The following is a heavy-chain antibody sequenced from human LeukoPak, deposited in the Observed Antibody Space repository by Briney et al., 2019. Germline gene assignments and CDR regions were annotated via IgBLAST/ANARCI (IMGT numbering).Heavy chain of an antibody. D-gene: IGHD3-16*01. CDR3: ARDTPQRGAFEI. Sequence: AASVMVSCKASGYTFTSYGISWVRQAPAQELEWMGWISAYNGHTNYAQKLQGRVTMTTDTSTSTAYMELRSLRSDDTAVYYCARDTPQRGAFEIWGEGTMLTVSS. J-gene: IGHJ3*02. CDR2: ISAYNGHT. CDR1: GYTFTSYG. V-gene: IGHV1-18*01.